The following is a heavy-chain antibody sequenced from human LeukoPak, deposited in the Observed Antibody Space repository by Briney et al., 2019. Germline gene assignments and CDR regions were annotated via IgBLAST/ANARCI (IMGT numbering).Heavy chain of an antibody. CDR3: ARHALFGSGNNWFGP. V-gene: IGHV4-34*01. CDR1: GGSFSGYY. Sequence: SETLSLTCAVYGGSFSGYYWSWIRQPPGKGLEWIGEINHSGSTNYNPSLKSRLTISVEASKNQFSLKLSSVTAADTAVYYCARHALFGSGNNWFGPWGQGTLVTVSS. CDR2: INHSGST. J-gene: IGHJ5*02. D-gene: IGHD3-10*01.